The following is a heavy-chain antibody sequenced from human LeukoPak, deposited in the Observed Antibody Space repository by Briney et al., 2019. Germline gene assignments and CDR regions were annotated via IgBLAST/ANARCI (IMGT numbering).Heavy chain of an antibody. Sequence: PVGALRLSCAASGVTFSSYSMNGGPQAPGERLWWGSSISSSRSYIYYADSVKGRFTISRDNAKNSLYLQMNSLRAEDTAVYYCARRTVAGTPFAGAAFDIWGQGTMVSVSS. D-gene: IGHD6-19*01. CDR1: GVTFSSYS. CDR2: ISSSRSYI. V-gene: IGHV3-21*01. J-gene: IGHJ3*02. CDR3: ARRTVAGTPFAGAAFDI.